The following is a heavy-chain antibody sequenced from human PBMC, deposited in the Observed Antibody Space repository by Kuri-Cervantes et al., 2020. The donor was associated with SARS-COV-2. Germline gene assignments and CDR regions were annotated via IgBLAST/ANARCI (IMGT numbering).Heavy chain of an antibody. V-gene: IGHV1-69*05. CDR3: AREVDDAFDI. Sequence: SVKVSCKASGGTFSSYAISWVRQAPGQGLEWMGGIIPIFGTANYAQKFQGRVTMTRDTSTSTVYMELSSLRSEDTAVYYCAREVDDAFDIWGQGTMVTVSS. CDR1: GGTFSSYA. CDR2: IIPIFGTA. D-gene: IGHD1-26*01. J-gene: IGHJ3*02.